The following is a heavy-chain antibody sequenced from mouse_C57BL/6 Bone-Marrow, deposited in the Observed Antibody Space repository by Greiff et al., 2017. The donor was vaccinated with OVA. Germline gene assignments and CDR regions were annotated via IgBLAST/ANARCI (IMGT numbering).Heavy chain of an antibody. CDR3: ARRDYGSSYGGFAY. CDR2: IDTANGNT. J-gene: IGHJ3*01. CDR1: GFNIKNTY. V-gene: IGHV14-3*01. Sequence: VQLKQSVAELVRPGASVKLSCTASGFNIKNTYMHWVKQRPEQGLEWIGRIDTANGNTKYAPKFQGKATITADTSSNTAYLQLSSLTSEDTAIYYCARRDYGSSYGGFAYWGQGTLVTVSA. D-gene: IGHD1-1*01.